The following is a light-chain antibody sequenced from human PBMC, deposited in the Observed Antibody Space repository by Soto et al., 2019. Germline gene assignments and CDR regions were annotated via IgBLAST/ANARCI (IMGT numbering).Light chain of an antibody. CDR1: QSISSY. V-gene: IGKV1-39*01. CDR3: QQKYNTPFT. J-gene: IGKJ3*01. Sequence: DIQMTQSPSSLSASVGDRVTITCRASQSISSYLNWYQQKPGKAPKLLIYAASSLQSEVPSRFSGSGSGTEFTFTISSLQPEDFTTYYCQQKYNTPFTFGTGTKVDIK. CDR2: AAS.